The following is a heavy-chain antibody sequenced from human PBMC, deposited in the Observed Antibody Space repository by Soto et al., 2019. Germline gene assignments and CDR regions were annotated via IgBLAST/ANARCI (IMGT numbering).Heavy chain of an antibody. Sequence: ASVKVSCKASGYTFTSYDINWVRQATGQGLEWMGWMNPNSGNTGYAQKFQGRVTLTTDTSTSTAYMELRSLRSNDTAVYYCAMVDVYVTPSPQDVWGQGTTVTVS. V-gene: IGHV1-8*01. CDR2: MNPNSGNT. J-gene: IGHJ6*02. D-gene: IGHD3-16*01. CDR1: GYTFTSYD. CDR3: AMVDVYVTPSPQDV.